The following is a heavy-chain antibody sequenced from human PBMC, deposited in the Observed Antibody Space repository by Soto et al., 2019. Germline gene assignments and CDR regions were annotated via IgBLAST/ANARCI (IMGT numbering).Heavy chain of an antibody. V-gene: IGHV1-69*01. CDR1: GGTFSSYA. CDR3: AVTDEYGQNDYNWFDH. J-gene: IGHJ5*02. Sequence: QVQLVQSGAEVKKPGSSVKVSCKASGGTFSSYAISWVRQAPGQGLEWMGGIIPIFGTGNYAQKFQGRVRITADESTSTAYMEMSRLRSEDTAVYYCAVTDEYGQNDYNWFDHWGQGTLVTVSS. D-gene: IGHD1-1*01. CDR2: IIPIFGTG.